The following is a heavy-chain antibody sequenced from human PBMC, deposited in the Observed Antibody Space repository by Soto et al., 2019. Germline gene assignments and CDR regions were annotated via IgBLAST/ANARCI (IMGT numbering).Heavy chain of an antibody. J-gene: IGHJ4*02. D-gene: IGHD2-2*02. CDR1: GGSISSYY. V-gene: IGHV4-59*12. CDR2: IYFTGST. CDR3: AKSLWGTSRYKTDY. Sequence: SETLSLTCTVSGGSISSYYWSWIRQPPGKGLEWIGYIYFTGSTNYNPSLKSRVTISVDTSKNQFSLKLTSVTAADTAVYYCAKSLWGTSRYKTDYSSQRTLVTGSS.